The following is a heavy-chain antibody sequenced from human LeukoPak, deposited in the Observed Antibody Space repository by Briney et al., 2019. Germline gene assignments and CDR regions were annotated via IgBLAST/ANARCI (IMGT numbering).Heavy chain of an antibody. D-gene: IGHD2-2*01. V-gene: IGHV3-30-3*01. CDR1: GFTFSSHA. J-gene: IGHJ4*02. CDR3: EKDMQRSPDY. Sequence: GGSLRLSCAASGFTFSSHAMNWVRQAPGKGLEWVALISYGGSNKYYLASVKGRFTISRDDPKNTLYLQMNSLRAEDTAVYFCEKDMQRSPDYWGQGTLVTVSS. CDR2: ISYGGSNK.